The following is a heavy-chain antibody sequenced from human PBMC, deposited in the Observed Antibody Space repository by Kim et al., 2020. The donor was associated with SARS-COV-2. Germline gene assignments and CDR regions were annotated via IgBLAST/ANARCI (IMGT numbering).Heavy chain of an antibody. Sequence: GESLKISCQGFGYLFTAYWIGWVRQVPGKGLESMGIIYPYDSDTRYSPSFQGQSTISVDNSRSTAYLQWSSLEASDTGIFYCARQIGRSSGMDVWSQGTTVTVSS. CDR3: ARQIGRSSGMDV. CDR2: IYPYDSDT. V-gene: IGHV5-51*01. J-gene: IGHJ6*02. CDR1: GYLFTAYW.